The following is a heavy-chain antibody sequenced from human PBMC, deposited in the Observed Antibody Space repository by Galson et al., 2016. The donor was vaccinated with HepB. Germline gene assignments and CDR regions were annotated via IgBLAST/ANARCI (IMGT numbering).Heavy chain of an antibody. V-gene: IGHV3-74*01. D-gene: IGHD3-3*01. Sequence: SLRLSCATSGFTFSSYWMHWVRQAPGKGLVWVSRINSDGSSANYADSVKGRFTISRDNAKNTLYLQMNSLRAEDTAVYYCARERGFGVVRGFWFDPWGQGTLVTVSS. CDR2: INSDGSSA. J-gene: IGHJ5*02. CDR1: GFTFSSYW. CDR3: ARERGFGVVRGFWFDP.